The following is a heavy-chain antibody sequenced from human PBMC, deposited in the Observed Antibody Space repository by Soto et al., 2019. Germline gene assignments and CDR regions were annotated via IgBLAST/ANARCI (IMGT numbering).Heavy chain of an antibody. CDR1: GFTFSSYA. CDR2: ISGSGGST. J-gene: IGHJ6*02. CDR3: AKDNSSSWYSHYYYGMDV. Sequence: EVQLLESGGGLVQPGGSLRLSCAASGFTFSSYAMSWVRQAPGKGLEWVSAISGSGGSTYYADSVKGRFTISRDNSKNTLYLQMNSLRAEETAVYYCAKDNSSSWYSHYYYGMDVWGQGTTVTVSS. D-gene: IGHD6-13*01. V-gene: IGHV3-23*01.